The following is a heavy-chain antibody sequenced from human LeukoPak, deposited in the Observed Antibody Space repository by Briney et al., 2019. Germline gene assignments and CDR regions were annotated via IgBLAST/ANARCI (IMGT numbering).Heavy chain of an antibody. J-gene: IGHJ6*03. V-gene: IGHV4-59*08. Sequence: KPSETLSLTCTVSGGSISSFYWSWIRQPPGKGLEWIGYISYSGSTNYNPSLKSRVTISVDTSKNQLSLKLSSVTAADTAVYYCARPYYDFWSGYPGYMDVWGKGTTVTVSS. D-gene: IGHD3-3*01. CDR2: ISYSGST. CDR3: ARPYYDFWSGYPGYMDV. CDR1: GGSISSFY.